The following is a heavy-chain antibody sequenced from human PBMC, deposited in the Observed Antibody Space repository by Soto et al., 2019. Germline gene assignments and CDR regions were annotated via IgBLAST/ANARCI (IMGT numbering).Heavy chain of an antibody. V-gene: IGHV3-23*01. Sequence: LRLSCAASGFTFSNYAMSWVRQAPGKGLEWVSTISGSGRSTYYADSVKGRFTISRDNSKNTLYLQMNSLRAEDTALHYSAKDQLEEGATFDHWGQGTLVTVSS. D-gene: IGHD1-26*01. J-gene: IGHJ4*02. CDR1: GFTFSNYA. CDR2: ISGSGRST. CDR3: AKDQLEEGATFDH.